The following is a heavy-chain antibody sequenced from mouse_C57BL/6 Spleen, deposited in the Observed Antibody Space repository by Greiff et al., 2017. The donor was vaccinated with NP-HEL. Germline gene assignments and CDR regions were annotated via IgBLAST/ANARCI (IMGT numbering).Heavy chain of an antibody. CDR2: INYDGSST. Sequence: EVQRVESEGGLVQPGSSMKLSCTASGFTFSDYYMAWVRQVPEKGLEWVANINYDGSSTYYLDSLKSRFIISRDNAKNILYLQMSSLKSEDTATYYCAREGDPYWYFDVWGTGTTVTVSS. CDR3: AREGDPYWYFDV. J-gene: IGHJ1*03. D-gene: IGHD3-3*01. CDR1: GFTFSDYY. V-gene: IGHV5-16*01.